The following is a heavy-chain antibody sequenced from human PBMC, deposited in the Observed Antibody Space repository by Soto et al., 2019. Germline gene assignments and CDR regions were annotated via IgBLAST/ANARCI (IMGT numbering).Heavy chain of an antibody. CDR2: IYPDDSDT. V-gene: IGHV5-51*01. D-gene: IGHD1-26*01. CDR1: GYSFTSYW. J-gene: IGHJ4*02. CDR3: ARRIVGGTAYLDY. Sequence: PGESLKISCKGSGYSFTSYWIGWVRQMPGKGLEWMGIIYPDDSDTRYSPSFQGQVTISADRSITTAYLQWSSLKASDTAIYYCARRIVGGTAYLDYWGQGSLVTVSS.